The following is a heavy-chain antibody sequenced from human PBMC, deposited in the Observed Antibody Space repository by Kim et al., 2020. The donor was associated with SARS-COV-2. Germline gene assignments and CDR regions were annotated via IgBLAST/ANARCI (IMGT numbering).Heavy chain of an antibody. CDR1: GYTFTSYG. D-gene: IGHD3-9*01. CDR2: ISAYNGNT. Sequence: ASVKVSCKASGYTFTSYGISWVRQAPGQGLEWMGWISAYNGNTNYAQKLQGRVTMTTDTSTSTAYMELRSLRSDDTAVYYCARDRERYFDWLLAQRGRGYYYYYGMDVWGQGTTVTVSS. J-gene: IGHJ6*02. V-gene: IGHV1-18*04. CDR3: ARDRERYFDWLLAQRGRGYYYYYGMDV.